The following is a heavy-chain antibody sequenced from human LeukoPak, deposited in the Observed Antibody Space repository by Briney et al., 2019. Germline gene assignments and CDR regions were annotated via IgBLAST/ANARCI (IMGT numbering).Heavy chain of an antibody. V-gene: IGHV4-59*08. Sequence: PSETLSLTCTVSGGSISGYYWSWIRQPPGKGLEWIGYIYYSGSTNYNPSLKSRVTMSVDTSKNQFSLKLNSVTAADTAVYHCARLMSYYDVLTGSNAFDIWGQGTMVTVSS. J-gene: IGHJ3*02. CDR1: GGSISGYY. D-gene: IGHD3-9*01. CDR3: ARLMSYYDVLTGSNAFDI. CDR2: IYYSGST.